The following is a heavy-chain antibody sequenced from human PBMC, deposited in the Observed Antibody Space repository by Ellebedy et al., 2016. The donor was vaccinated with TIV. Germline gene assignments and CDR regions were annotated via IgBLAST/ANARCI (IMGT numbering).Heavy chain of an antibody. V-gene: IGHV4-34*01. CDR2: INHSGST. D-gene: IGHD3-10*01. CDR1: GGSFSGYY. Sequence: SETLSLXXAVYGGSFSGYYWRWIRQPPGKGLEWIGEINHSGSTNYNPSLKSRVTISVDTSKNQFSLKLSSVTAADTAVYYCARGKGEGTRSFDYWGQGTLVTVSS. J-gene: IGHJ4*02. CDR3: ARGKGEGTRSFDY.